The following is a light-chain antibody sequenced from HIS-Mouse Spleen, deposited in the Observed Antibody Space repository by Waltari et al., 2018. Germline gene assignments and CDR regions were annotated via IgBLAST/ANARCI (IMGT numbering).Light chain of an antibody. V-gene: IGLV3-16*01. CDR1: ALPKKY. J-gene: IGLJ2*01. Sequence: SYELTQPPSVSVSLGQMARITCSGEALPKKYAYWYQQKPGQFPVLVIYKDSERPSGIPGRFSGSSSGTTVTLTISGVQAEDEADYYCQSADSSGTYVVFGGGTKLTVL. CDR3: QSADSSGTYVV. CDR2: KDS.